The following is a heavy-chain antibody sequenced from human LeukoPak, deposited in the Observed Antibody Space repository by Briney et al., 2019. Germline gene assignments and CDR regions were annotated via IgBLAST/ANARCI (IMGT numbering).Heavy chain of an antibody. Sequence: GGSLRLSCAASGFTFSSYAMHWVRQAPGKGLEWVAVMSYDGSNKYYADSVKGRFTISRDNSKNTLYLQMNSLRAEDTAVYYCARDRDTAIMVPTLIDYWGQGTLVTVSS. V-gene: IGHV3-30-3*01. CDR2: MSYDGSNK. CDR3: ARDRDTAIMVPTLIDY. J-gene: IGHJ4*02. D-gene: IGHD5-18*01. CDR1: GFTFSSYA.